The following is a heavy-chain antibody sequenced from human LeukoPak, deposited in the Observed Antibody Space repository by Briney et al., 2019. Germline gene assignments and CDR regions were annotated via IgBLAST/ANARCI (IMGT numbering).Heavy chain of an antibody. J-gene: IGHJ4*02. CDR1: GYTFTDYS. CDR2: VSPNSGGT. Sequence: ASVKVSCKASGYTFTDYSMHWVRQAPGQGLEWMGWVSPNSGGTSYAQKCQGRVTMTRDTSISTAYMELSGLRSDDTAVYYCTRGFRDGYNYYWGQGTLVIVSS. V-gene: IGHV1-2*02. CDR3: TRGFRDGYNYY. D-gene: IGHD5-24*01.